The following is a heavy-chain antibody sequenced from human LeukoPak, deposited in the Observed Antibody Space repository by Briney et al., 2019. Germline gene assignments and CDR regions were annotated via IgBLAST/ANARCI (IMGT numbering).Heavy chain of an antibody. J-gene: IGHJ4*02. V-gene: IGHV3-33*08. CDR2: IWYDGSNK. CDR3: ARDGKGGELLWFGE. Sequence: PGGSLRLSCAASGFTFSSYGMHWVRQAPGKGLEGGAVIWYDGSNKYYADSVKGRFTISRDNSKNTLYLQMNSLRAEDTAVYYCARDGKGGELLWFGEGGQGTLVTVSS. D-gene: IGHD3-10*01. CDR1: GFTFSSYG.